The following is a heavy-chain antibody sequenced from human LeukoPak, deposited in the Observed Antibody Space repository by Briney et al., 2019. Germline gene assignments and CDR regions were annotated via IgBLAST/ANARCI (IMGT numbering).Heavy chain of an antibody. J-gene: IGHJ6*03. V-gene: IGHV3-30*02. Sequence: PGGSLRLSCVASGFTFSKYGIHWVRQAPAKGLEWVAFIRYDESNTYYADFVKGRFTVSRDNSKNTLYLQMHSLRVEDTAVYYGAKDAGYRENYYHYNYLDVWGKGTTVTVSS. CDR1: GFTFSKYG. CDR3: AKDAGYRENYYHYNYLDV. D-gene: IGHD5-24*01. CDR2: IRYDESNT.